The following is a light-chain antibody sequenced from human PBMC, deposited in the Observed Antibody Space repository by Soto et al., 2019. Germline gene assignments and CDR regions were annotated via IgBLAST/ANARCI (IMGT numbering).Light chain of an antibody. CDR3: QKYNSAPWT. CDR2: VAS. CDR1: QGISNY. J-gene: IGKJ1*01. V-gene: IGKV1-27*01. Sequence: DIQMTQSPSSLSASVGDRVTITCRASQGISNYLAWYQQQPGKVPKLLIYVASTLQSGIPPRFSCSGSGTDFTLTISSLQPEDVATYYCQKYNSAPWTFGQGTKVEIK.